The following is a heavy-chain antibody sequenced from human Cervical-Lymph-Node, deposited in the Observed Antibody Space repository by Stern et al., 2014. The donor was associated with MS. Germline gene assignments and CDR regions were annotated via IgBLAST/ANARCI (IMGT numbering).Heavy chain of an antibody. CDR1: GGTFSKFP. D-gene: IGHD6-13*01. CDR3: ALSSETSDRWYSLGYDL. Sequence: QVQLVQSVAEVTKPASSVKVSFKASGGTFSKFPSSWVRQAPGQGLEWMGGIFPVFGTPTYAQEFRGRVTITADVSTSTVYMELSSLRSDDTAVYYCALSSETSDRWYSLGYDLWGQGTLVTVSS. CDR2: IFPVFGTP. J-gene: IGHJ5*02. V-gene: IGHV1-69*01.